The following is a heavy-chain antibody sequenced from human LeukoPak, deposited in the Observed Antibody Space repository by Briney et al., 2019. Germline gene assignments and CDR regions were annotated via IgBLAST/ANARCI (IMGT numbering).Heavy chain of an antibody. V-gene: IGHV4-38-2*02. Sequence: SETLSLTCTVSGYSISSGYYWGWIRQPPGKGLEWIGSIYHSGTTYYNPSLKSRVTILVDTSKNQFSLRLSSVTAADTAVYYCARGTSTIVATFSYWGQGTLVTVSS. CDR2: IYHSGTT. CDR1: GYSISSGYY. CDR3: ARGTSTIVATFSY. J-gene: IGHJ4*02. D-gene: IGHD5-12*01.